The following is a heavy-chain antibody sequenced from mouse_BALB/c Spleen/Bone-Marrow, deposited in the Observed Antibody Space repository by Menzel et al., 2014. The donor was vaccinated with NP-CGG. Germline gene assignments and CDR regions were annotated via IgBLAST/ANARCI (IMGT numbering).Heavy chain of an antibody. CDR2: IYPGDGDT. V-gene: IGHV1-87*01. J-gene: IGHJ4*01. D-gene: IGHD1-1*01. CDR1: GYTFTSYW. Sequence: VQLQQSGAELARPGASVKLSCKASGYTFTSYWMQWVKQRPGQGLEWIGAIYPGDGDTRNTQKFKGKATLTADKSSSTAYRQLSSLASEDSAVYYGARNYYYGSSWSAMDYWGQGTSVTVSS. CDR3: ARNYYYGSSWSAMDY.